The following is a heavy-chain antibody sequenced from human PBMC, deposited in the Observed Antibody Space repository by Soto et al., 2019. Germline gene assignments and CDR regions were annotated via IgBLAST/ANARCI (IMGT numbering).Heavy chain of an antibody. Sequence: SETLSLTCTVSGGSIISGSYYWGWIRQPPGKGLEWIGSIYYTGTTYYSPSLKSRVIISLDTSKNQVSLKLSSVTAADTAVYFCSRGSYYYDNSGYYYAYWGQGTLVT. CDR1: GGSIISGSYY. CDR3: SRGSYYYDNSGYYYAY. V-gene: IGHV4-39*01. CDR2: IYYTGTT. D-gene: IGHD3-22*01. J-gene: IGHJ4*02.